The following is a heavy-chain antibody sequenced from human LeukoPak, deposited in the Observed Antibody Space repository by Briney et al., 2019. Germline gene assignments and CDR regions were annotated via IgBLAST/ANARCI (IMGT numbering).Heavy chain of an antibody. J-gene: IGHJ6*02. CDR2: INSDGSST. CDR1: GFTFSSYW. CDR3: TRGDYYGSGRNGTDV. Sequence: GGSLRLSCAASGFTFSSYWMHWVRQAPGKGLVWVSRINSDGSSTSYADSVKGRFTISRDNAKNTLYLQMNSLRAEDTAVYYCTRGDYYGSGRNGTDVWGQGTTVTVSS. D-gene: IGHD3-10*01. V-gene: IGHV3-74*01.